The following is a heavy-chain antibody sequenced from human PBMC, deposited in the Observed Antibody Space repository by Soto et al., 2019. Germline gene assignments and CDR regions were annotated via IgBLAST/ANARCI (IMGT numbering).Heavy chain of an antibody. Sequence: GGSLRLSCAASGFTFDDYAMHWVRQAPGKGLEWVSGISWNSGSIGYADSVKGRFTISRDNAKNSLYLQMNSLRAEDTALYYCAKDYSFLLGRSLLNAWYFDLWGRGTLVTVSS. V-gene: IGHV3-9*01. D-gene: IGHD7-27*01. CDR2: ISWNSGSI. CDR1: GFTFDDYA. J-gene: IGHJ2*01. CDR3: AKDYSFLLGRSLLNAWYFDL.